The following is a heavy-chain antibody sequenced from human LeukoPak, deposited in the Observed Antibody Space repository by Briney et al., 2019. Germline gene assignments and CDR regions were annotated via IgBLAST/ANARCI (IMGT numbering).Heavy chain of an antibody. V-gene: IGHV3-23*01. J-gene: IGHJ4*02. CDR2: ISGSGGST. Sequence: GGSLRLSCAASGFTFSSYGMSWVRQAPGKGLEWVSAISGSGGSTYYADSVKGRFTISRDNSKNTLYLQMNSLRAEDTAVYYCARGPIWPYSSSSGYIYYFDYWGQGTLVTVSS. D-gene: IGHD3-22*01. CDR3: ARGPIWPYSSSSGYIYYFDY. CDR1: GFTFSSYG.